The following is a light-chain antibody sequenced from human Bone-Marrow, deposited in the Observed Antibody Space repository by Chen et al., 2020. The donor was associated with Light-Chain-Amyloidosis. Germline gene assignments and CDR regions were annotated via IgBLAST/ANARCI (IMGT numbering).Light chain of an antibody. V-gene: IGLV3-25*03. Sequence: YVLTQPPSVSESPGQTARITCSGDDLPTKYAYWYQQKPGQAPVLVIHRDTERPSGISERFSGSSSGTTATLTISGVQAEDEADYHCQSADSSGTYEVIFGGGTKLTVL. CDR1: DLPTKY. CDR2: RDT. J-gene: IGLJ2*01. CDR3: QSADSSGTYEVI.